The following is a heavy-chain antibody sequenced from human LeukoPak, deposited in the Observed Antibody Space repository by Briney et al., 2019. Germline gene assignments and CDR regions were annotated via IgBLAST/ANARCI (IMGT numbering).Heavy chain of an antibody. CDR3: AVLAVAAYFDY. CDR1: GGSFSGYY. CDR2: INHSGST. Sequence: PSETLSLTCVVYGGSFSGYYWSWIRQPPGKGLEWIGEINHSGSTNYNPSLKSRVTISVDTSKNQFSLKLSSVTAADTAVYYCAVLAVAAYFDYWGQGTLVTVSS. J-gene: IGHJ4*02. D-gene: IGHD6-19*01. V-gene: IGHV4-34*01.